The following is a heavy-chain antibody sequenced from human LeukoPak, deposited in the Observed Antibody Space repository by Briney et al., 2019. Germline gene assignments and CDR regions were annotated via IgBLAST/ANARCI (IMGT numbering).Heavy chain of an antibody. V-gene: IGHV1-8*01. Sequence: ASVKVSCKASGYTFTSYDINWVRQATGQGLEWMGWMNPNSGNTGYAQKFQGRVTMTRDTSISTAYMELSRLRSDDTAVYYCARARRERYFDYWGQGTLVTVSS. CDR3: ARARRERYFDY. CDR2: MNPNSGNT. CDR1: GYTFTSYD. D-gene: IGHD1-26*01. J-gene: IGHJ4*02.